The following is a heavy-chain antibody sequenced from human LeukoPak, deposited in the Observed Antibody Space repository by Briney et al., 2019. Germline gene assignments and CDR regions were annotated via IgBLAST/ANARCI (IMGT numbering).Heavy chain of an antibody. Sequence: SETLSLTCTVSGGSISSGDYYWSWIRQPPGKGLEWIGYIYYSGSTYYNPSLKSRVTISVDTSKNQFSLKLSSVTAADTAVYYCARDSDYSNSWYYFDCWGQGTLVTVSS. V-gene: IGHV4-30-4*08. CDR1: GGSISSGDYY. J-gene: IGHJ4*02. D-gene: IGHD4-11*01. CDR2: IYYSGST. CDR3: ARDSDYSNSWYYFDC.